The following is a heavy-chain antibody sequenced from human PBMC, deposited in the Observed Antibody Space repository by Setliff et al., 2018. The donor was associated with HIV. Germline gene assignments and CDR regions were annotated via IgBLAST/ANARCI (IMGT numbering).Heavy chain of an antibody. CDR2: VYYSGST. Sequence: PSETLSLTCTVSGEPFNGFYWGWVRQPPGRGLEWIRSVYYSGSTYYNPSLRSRVTISIDTSKNQLSLKLTSMTAADTAVYYCARSQPDTIFGVVVFDSWGQGTLVTVSS. CDR1: GEPFNGFY. CDR3: ARSQPDTIFGVVVFDS. D-gene: IGHD3-3*01. V-gene: IGHV4-39*01. J-gene: IGHJ4*02.